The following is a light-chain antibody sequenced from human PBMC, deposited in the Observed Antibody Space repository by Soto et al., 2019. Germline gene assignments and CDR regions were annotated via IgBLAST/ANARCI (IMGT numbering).Light chain of an antibody. CDR2: YAS. V-gene: IGKV1-5*01. Sequence: DIQIIQSPSTRSASVGDRVTITCRASQSISSWLAWYQQKPGKAPKLLIYYASSLESGVPSRFSGSGSGTEFTLTISSLQPDDFATYYCQQYNSYSGTFGQGTKV. CDR1: QSISSW. J-gene: IGKJ1*01. CDR3: QQYNSYSGT.